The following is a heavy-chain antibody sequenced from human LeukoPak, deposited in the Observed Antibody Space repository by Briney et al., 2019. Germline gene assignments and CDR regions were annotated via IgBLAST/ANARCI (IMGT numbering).Heavy chain of an antibody. CDR2: ISAYTGNT. Sequence: ASVKVSCKASGYTFTNYGASWVRQDPGQGLEWMGWISAYTGNTNYAQKLQGRVTMTTDTSTSTAYMELRSLRSDDTAVYYCARSGVGYFYDSSGYYPLDYWGQGTLVTVSS. CDR1: GYTFTNYG. D-gene: IGHD3-22*01. V-gene: IGHV1-18*01. CDR3: ARSGVGYFYDSSGYYPLDY. J-gene: IGHJ4*02.